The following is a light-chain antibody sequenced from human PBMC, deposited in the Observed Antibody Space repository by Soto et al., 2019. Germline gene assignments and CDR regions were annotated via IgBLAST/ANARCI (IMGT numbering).Light chain of an antibody. CDR3: NTHTSLSNSV. Sequence: QSVLTQPASVSGSPGESITIPCTGTSSDDGGYNYVYSYQQHPGKGTKFPIYEVTTRPSGVSNRLSGSKSGSTAFLTISGLQAEDEANYYCNTHTSLSNSVFGSGTKAPVL. CDR1: SSDDGGYNY. CDR2: EVT. V-gene: IGLV2-14*01. J-gene: IGLJ1*01.